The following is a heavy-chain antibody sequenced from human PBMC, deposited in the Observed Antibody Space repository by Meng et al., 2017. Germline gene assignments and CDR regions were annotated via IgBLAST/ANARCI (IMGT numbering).Heavy chain of an antibody. CDR2: LYSDGAT. J-gene: IGHJ4*02. CDR1: GFTVSSYY. D-gene: IGHD1-14*01. Sequence: EVERVGSGGASVQPGGSLRLSCAGSGFTVSSYYMSWVRQAPGKGLEWVSVLYSDGATYYGGSVQGRFSISRDNFKNTVYLQMHSLRAEDTAVYYCVKSGRVGTPGGLWGQGTVVTVSS. CDR3: VKSGRVGTPGGL. V-gene: IGHV3-66*02.